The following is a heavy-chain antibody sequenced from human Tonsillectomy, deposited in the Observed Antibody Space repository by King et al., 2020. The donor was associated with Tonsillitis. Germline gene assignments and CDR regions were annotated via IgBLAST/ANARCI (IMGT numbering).Heavy chain of an antibody. D-gene: IGHD3-22*01. CDR3: ARTYYYDRSGYYFGY. CDR1: GYTFTSYY. CDR2: LNPSGGST. V-gene: IGHV1-46*01. Sequence: QLVQSGAEVKKPGASVKVSCKASGYTFTSYYVHWLRQAPGQGLEWMGLLNPSGGSTSYARKFQGRVIMTRDTSTSPVYMELSSLRSEDTAVYYCARTYYYDRSGYYFGYWGQGTLVTVSS. J-gene: IGHJ4*02.